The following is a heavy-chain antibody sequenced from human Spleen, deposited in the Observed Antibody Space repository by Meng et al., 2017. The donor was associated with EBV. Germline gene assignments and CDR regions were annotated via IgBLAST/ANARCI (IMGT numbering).Heavy chain of an antibody. Sequence: VQLKESGPGRVKPSEXXXXTCAAPGGSISSGGYFWSWIRQPPGKGLEWIGCISYSGSTYSNPSLKSRVTISVDTSRNQFSLRVSSVTAADSAVYYCARETGGKTAIDYWGQGTLVTVSS. CDR2: ISYSGST. V-gene: IGHV4-30-4*01. CDR3: ARETGGKTAIDY. CDR1: GGSISSGGYF. J-gene: IGHJ4*02. D-gene: IGHD3-16*01.